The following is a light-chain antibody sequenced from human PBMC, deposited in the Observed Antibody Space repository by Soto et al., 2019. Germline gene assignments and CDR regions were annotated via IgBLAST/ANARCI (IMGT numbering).Light chain of an antibody. J-gene: IGLJ1*01. CDR1: SSDVGGYNY. Sequence: GLTQPASVSGSPGQSITISCTGTSSDVGGYNYVSWYQQHPGKAPKLMIYEVSNRPSGVSNRFSGSKSGNTASLTISGLQAEDEADYYCSLYTSSSTYVFGTGTKVTVL. CDR2: EVS. V-gene: IGLV2-14*01. CDR3: SLYTSSSTYV.